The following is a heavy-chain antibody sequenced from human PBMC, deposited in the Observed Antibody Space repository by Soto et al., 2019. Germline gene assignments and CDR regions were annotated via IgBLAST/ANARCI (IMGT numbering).Heavy chain of an antibody. D-gene: IGHD3-10*02. Sequence: ASVKVSCKVSGYTLTELSMHWVRQAPGKGLEWMGGFDPEDGETIYAQKFQGRVTMTEDTSTDTAYMELSSLRSEDTAVYYCATDDVRGVMVAFDIWGQGTMVTVSS. J-gene: IGHJ3*02. CDR3: ATDDVRGVMVAFDI. CDR2: FDPEDGET. CDR1: GYTLTELS. V-gene: IGHV1-24*01.